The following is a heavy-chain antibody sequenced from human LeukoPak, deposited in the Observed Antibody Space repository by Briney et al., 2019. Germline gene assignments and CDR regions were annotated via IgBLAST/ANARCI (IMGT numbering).Heavy chain of an antibody. CDR3: ARGHVLVPAATDY. CDR2: MNPDNGNT. D-gene: IGHD2-2*01. V-gene: IGHV1-8*01. Sequence: SVXXSXKASXYTFTSYQINWVRQATGQGLEWMGWMNPDNGNTGFAQNFQGRVTMTRNISISTAYMALSSLRSGDTAVYYCARGHVLVPAATDYWGQGTLVTVSS. CDR1: XYTFTSYQ. J-gene: IGHJ4*02.